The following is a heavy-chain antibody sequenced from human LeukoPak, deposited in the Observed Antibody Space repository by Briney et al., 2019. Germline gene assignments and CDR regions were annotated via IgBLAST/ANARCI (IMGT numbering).Heavy chain of an antibody. J-gene: IGHJ4*02. CDR1: GYSISSGYY. D-gene: IGHD2-21*01. CDR3: ARIEVAGLFDY. V-gene: IGHV4-38-2*02. CDR2: IYHSGST. Sequence: SETLSLTCTVSGYSISSGYYWGWIRQPPGKGLEWIGSIYHSGSTYYNPSLKSRVTISVDTSKNQFSLKLSSVTAADTAVYYCARIEVAGLFDYWGQGTLVTVSS.